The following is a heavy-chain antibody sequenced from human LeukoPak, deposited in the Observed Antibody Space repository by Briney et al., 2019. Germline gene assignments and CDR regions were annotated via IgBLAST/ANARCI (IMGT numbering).Heavy chain of an antibody. CDR2: INPSGGST. CDR3: ARDPSSYYFDY. D-gene: IGHD6-13*01. J-gene: IGHJ4*02. V-gene: IGHV1-46*01. CDR1: GYTFTSYC. Sequence: GASVKVSCKASGYTFTSYCMHWVRQAPGQGLEWMGIINPSGGSTSYAQKFQGRVTMTRDTSTSTVYMELSSLRSEDTAVYYCARDPSSYYFDYWGQGTLVTVSS.